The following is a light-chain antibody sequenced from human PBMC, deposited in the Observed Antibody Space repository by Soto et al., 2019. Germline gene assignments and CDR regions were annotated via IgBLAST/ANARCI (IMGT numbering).Light chain of an antibody. CDR1: SSDVGGYNY. V-gene: IGLV2-8*01. CDR3: SSYAGNNVLV. CDR2: EVN. J-gene: IGLJ2*01. Sequence: QSALTQPPSASGSPGQSVTIPYTGTSSDVGGYNYVSWYQQHPGKAPRLMIYEVNKRPSGVPYRFSGSKSGNTASLTVSGLQADDEAVYYCSSYAGNNVLVFGGGTKLTVL.